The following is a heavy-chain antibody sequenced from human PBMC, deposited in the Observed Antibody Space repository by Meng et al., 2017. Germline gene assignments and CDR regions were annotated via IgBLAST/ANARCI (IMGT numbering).Heavy chain of an antibody. V-gene: IGHV3-7*01. D-gene: IGHD6-13*01. CDR3: ARAPDPYSSSWYLEFLGDSAFDI. J-gene: IGHJ3*02. Sequence: GESLKISCAAPGFTFSSYWMSWVRQAPGKGLEWVANIKQDGSEKYYVDSVKGRFTISRDNAKNSLYLQMNSLRAEDTAVYYCARAPDPYSSSWYLEFLGDSAFDIWGQGTMVTVSS. CDR1: GFTFSSYW. CDR2: IKQDGSEK.